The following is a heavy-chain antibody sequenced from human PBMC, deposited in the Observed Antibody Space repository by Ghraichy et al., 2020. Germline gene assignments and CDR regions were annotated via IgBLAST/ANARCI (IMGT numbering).Heavy chain of an antibody. J-gene: IGHJ6*02. CDR3: AKADSSSWYDSYYYYGMDV. Sequence: GGSLRLSCAASGFTFSSYAMSWVRQAPGKGLEWVSAISGSGGSTYYADSVKGRFTISRDNFKNTLYLQVNSLRAEDTAVYYCAKADSSSWYDSYYYYGMDVWGQGTTVTVSS. D-gene: IGHD6-13*01. CDR1: GFTFSSYA. V-gene: IGHV3-23*01. CDR2: ISGSGGST.